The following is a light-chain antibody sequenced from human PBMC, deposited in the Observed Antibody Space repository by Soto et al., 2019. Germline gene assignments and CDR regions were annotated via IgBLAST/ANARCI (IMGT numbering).Light chain of an antibody. CDR1: QSVLYSSNNKNY. V-gene: IGKV4-1*01. CDR2: WAS. CDR3: QQYSSNIFT. J-gene: IGKJ3*01. Sequence: DIVMTQSPDSLAVSLGERATINCKSSQSVLYSSNNKNYLAWYQQKPGQPPKLLIYWASTRDSGVPDRFSGSGSGTDFTLTISSLQAEDVAVYYCQQYSSNIFTFGPGTRVDI.